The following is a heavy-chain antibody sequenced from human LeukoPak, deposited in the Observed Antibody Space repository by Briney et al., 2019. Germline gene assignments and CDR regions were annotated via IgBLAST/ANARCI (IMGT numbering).Heavy chain of an antibody. Sequence: GGSLRLSCAASGLSFNICAMIWVRQAPGKGLEWVSGISANGAKTYNGDNVKGRVIISRDNFKNTVYLHMNGLRAEDTAIYYCVKDPLDNWGQGTLVTVSS. J-gene: IGHJ4*02. CDR3: VKDPLDN. CDR2: ISANGAKT. V-gene: IGHV3-23*01. CDR1: GLSFNICA.